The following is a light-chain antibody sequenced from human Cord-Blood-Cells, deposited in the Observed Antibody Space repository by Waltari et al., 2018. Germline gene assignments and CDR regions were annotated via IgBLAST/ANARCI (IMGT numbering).Light chain of an antibody. CDR3: QQSYSTPPIT. J-gene: IGKJ5*01. V-gene: IGKV1-39*01. CDR2: AAS. CDR1: QSISSY. Sequence: DIQMTQSPSSLSASVGDRVTITCRASQSISSYLNWYQQKPGKAPTLPIYAASSLQSGVPSRFCGSGAATDFTLTISSLQPEDFATYYCQQSYSTPPITFGQGTRLEIK.